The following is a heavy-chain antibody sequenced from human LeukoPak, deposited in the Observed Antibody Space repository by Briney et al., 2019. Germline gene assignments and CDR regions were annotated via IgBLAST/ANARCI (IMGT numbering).Heavy chain of an antibody. V-gene: IGHV3-30*04. CDR1: GFTFSSYA. Sequence: PGRSLRLSCAASGFTFSSYAMHWVRQAPGKGLEWVAVISYDGSNEYYADSVKGRFTISRDNSKNTLYLQMNSLRDEDTAVYYCARSVAPYCSSTSCYLFDYWGQGTLVTVSS. J-gene: IGHJ4*02. CDR3: ARSVAPYCSSTSCYLFDY. CDR2: ISYDGSNE. D-gene: IGHD2-2*01.